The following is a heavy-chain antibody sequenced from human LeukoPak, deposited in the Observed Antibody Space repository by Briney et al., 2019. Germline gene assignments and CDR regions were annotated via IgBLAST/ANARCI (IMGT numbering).Heavy chain of an antibody. Sequence: SDTLSLTCTVSGDSITNYYWSWLRQPAGKGLECIGRIYSSGSTNYNPSLKSRVTMSVDTSKNQFSLKLSSVTAAGTAVYYCARVSLVRGAPDYYFDYWGQGTLVTVSS. CDR3: ARVSLVRGAPDYYFDY. D-gene: IGHD3-10*01. V-gene: IGHV4-4*07. J-gene: IGHJ4*02. CDR1: GDSITNYY. CDR2: IYSSGST.